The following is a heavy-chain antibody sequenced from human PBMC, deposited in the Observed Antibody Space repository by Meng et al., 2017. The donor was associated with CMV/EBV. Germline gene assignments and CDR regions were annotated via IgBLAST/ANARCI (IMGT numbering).Heavy chain of an antibody. Sequence: NFTSYLSRWLRQMRGKGLEWMGRIDPSDSHSNYSPSFHGHVTISADKSMSTAYLQWSSLKASDTAMYYCARLKSGEYSSSSGWFDPWGQGTLVTVSS. CDR3: ARLKSGEYSSSSGWFDP. CDR2: IDPSDSHS. J-gene: IGHJ5*02. CDR1: NFTSYL. D-gene: IGHD6-6*01. V-gene: IGHV5-10-1*01.